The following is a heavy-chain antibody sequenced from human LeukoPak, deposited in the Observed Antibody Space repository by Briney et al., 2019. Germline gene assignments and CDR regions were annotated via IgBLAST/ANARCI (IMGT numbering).Heavy chain of an antibody. Sequence: SETLSLTCTVSGGSISSSSDYWGWIRQPPGKGLEWIGSIYYSGNTYYNPSLKSRVTISVDTSNNQFSLKLSSVTAADTAVYYCARHAPSGSYSYFDYWGQGTLVTVSS. J-gene: IGHJ4*02. CDR3: ARHAPSGSYSYFDY. CDR1: GGSISSSSDY. V-gene: IGHV4-39*01. CDR2: IYYSGNT. D-gene: IGHD1-26*01.